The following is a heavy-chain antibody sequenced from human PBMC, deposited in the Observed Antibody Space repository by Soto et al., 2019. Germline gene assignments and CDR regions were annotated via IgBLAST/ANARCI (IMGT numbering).Heavy chain of an antibody. CDR3: RSSSRYSTDV. D-gene: IGHD6-13*01. V-gene: IGHV4-39*01. CDR1: GGSITSSFY. J-gene: IGHJ6*02. Sequence: QLQLQESGPGLVKPSETLSLSCTVSGGSITSSFYWGWIRQPPGKGLEWIGRIYGTGNTYYNPSLKGRVPISADTSKNQFSLNLISVTAADTAVYYCRSSSRYSTDVWGQGATVTVSS. CDR2: IYGTGNT.